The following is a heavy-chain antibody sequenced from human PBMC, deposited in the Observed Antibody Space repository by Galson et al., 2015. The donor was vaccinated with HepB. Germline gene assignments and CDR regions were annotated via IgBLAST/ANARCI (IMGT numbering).Heavy chain of an antibody. CDR1: GFTFSSYA. Sequence: SLRLSCAASGFTFSSYAMSWVRQAPGKGLEWVSAISGSGGSIYYADSVKGRFTISRDNAKNSLYLQMNSLRAEDTAVYYCARDLTTVTTFGDSRDWYFDLWGRGTLVTVSS. D-gene: IGHD4-17*01. V-gene: IGHV3-23*01. CDR2: ISGSGGSI. CDR3: ARDLTTVTTFGDSRDWYFDL. J-gene: IGHJ2*01.